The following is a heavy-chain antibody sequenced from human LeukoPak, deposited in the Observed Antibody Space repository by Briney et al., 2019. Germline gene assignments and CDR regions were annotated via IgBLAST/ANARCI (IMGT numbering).Heavy chain of an antibody. D-gene: IGHD3-22*01. J-gene: IGHJ5*02. CDR3: ARDSYYYDSSGYYLDTQYS. CDR2: IYSGGST. CDR1: GFTVSSNY. Sequence: GGSLRLSCAASGFTVSSNYMSWVRQAPGKGLEWVSVIYSGGSTYYADSVKGRFTISRDNSKNTLYLQMNSLRAEDTAVYYCARDSYYYDSSGYYLDTQYSWGPGTLVTVSS. V-gene: IGHV3-66*02.